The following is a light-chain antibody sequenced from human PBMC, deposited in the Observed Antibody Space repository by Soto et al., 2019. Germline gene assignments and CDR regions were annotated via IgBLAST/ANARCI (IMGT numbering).Light chain of an antibody. V-gene: IGKV3-20*01. CDR2: GAS. J-gene: IGKJ3*01. Sequence: EIVLTQSPGTLSLSPGERATLSCRASQTVSSTYLAWYQQKPGQAPRLLIFGASIRSTGIPDRFSGSGSGTDFTLTINSLDPEDFAVYYCLQYGSSPLFTFGPGTKVHIK. CDR1: QTVSSTY. CDR3: LQYGSSPLFT.